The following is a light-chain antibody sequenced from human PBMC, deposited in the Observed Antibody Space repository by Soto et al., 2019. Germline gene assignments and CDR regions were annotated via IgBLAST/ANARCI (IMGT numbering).Light chain of an antibody. V-gene: IGKV1-5*03. J-gene: IGKJ2*01. CDR2: KAS. CDR3: QQYNSFYT. Sequence: DIQMTQSPSTLSAFVGDRVIITCRASQTISSWLAWYQQKPGKAPKLLIYKASTLESGVPSRFSGSGSGAEFTLTINGLQPDDFATYYCQQYNSFYTFGQGTKLEIK. CDR1: QTISSW.